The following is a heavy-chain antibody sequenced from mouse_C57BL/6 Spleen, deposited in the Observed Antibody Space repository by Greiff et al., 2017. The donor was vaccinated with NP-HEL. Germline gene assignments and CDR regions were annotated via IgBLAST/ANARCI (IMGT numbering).Heavy chain of an antibody. CDR1: GYTFTSYW. CDR3: AIPSDYYGSSYAYYFDY. CDR2: IHPSDSDT. J-gene: IGHJ2*01. D-gene: IGHD1-1*01. V-gene: IGHV1-74*01. Sequence: QVQLKQPGAELVKPGASVKVSCKASGYTFTSYWMHWVKQRPGQGLEWIGRIHPSDSDTNYNQKFKGKATLTVDKSSSTAYMQLSSLTSEDSAVYYCAIPSDYYGSSYAYYFDYWGQGTTLTVSS.